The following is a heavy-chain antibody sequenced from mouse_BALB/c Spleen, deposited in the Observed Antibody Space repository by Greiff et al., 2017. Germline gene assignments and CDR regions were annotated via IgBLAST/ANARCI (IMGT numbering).Heavy chain of an antibody. V-gene: IGHV1-80*01. CDR3: ARRDYGSSPLFDY. CDR2: IYPGDGDT. J-gene: IGHJ2*01. CDR1: GYAFSSYW. Sequence: VQLQQSGAELVRPGSSVKISCKASGYAFSSYWMNWVKQRPGQGLEWIGQIYPGDGDTNYNGKFKGKATLTADKSSSTAYMQLSSLTSEDSAVYFCARRDYGSSPLFDYWGQGTTLTVSA. D-gene: IGHD1-1*01.